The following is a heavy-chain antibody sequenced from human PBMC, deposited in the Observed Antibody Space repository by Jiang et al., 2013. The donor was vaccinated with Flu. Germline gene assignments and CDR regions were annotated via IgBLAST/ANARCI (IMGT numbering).Heavy chain of an antibody. J-gene: IGHJ4*02. CDR3: ARRNSRYSSSRGYFDY. V-gene: IGHV4-39*01. D-gene: IGHD6-13*01. CDR1: GGSISSSSYY. CDR2: IYYSGST. Sequence: GLVKPSETLSLTCTVSGGSISSSSYYWGWIRQPPGKGLEWIGSIYYSGSTYYNPSLKSRVTISVDTSKNQFSLKLSSVTAADTAVYYCARRNSRYSSSRGYFDYWGQGTLVTVSS.